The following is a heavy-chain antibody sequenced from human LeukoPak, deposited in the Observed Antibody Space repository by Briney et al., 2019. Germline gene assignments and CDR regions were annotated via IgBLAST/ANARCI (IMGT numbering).Heavy chain of an antibody. CDR2: IRSKAYGGTT. J-gene: IGHJ4*02. V-gene: IGHV3-49*03. Sequence: PGGSLRLSCTASGFTFGDYAMSWFRQAPGKGLEWVGFIRSKAYGGTTEYAASVKGRFTISRDDSKSIAYLQMNSLKTKDTAVYYCTRMDYYDSSGYYSDFDYWGQGTLVTVSS. CDR1: GFTFGDYA. CDR3: TRMDYYDSSGYYSDFDY. D-gene: IGHD3-22*01.